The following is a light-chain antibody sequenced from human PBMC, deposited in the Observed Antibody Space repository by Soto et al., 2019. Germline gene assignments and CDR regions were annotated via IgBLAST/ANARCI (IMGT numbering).Light chain of an antibody. CDR1: QSVSSY. CDR2: DAS. V-gene: IGKV3-11*01. Sequence: EIVLTQSPATLSLSPWERATLSCRASQSVSSYLAWYQQKPGQAPRLLIYDASNRATGIPARFSGSGSGTDFTLTISSLEPEDFAVYHCQQRSNWPPITFGQGNDWRL. CDR3: QQRSNWPPIT. J-gene: IGKJ5*01.